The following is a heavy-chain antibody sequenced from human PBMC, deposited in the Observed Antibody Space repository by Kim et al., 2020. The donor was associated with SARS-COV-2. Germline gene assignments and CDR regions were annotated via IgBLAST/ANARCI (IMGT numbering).Heavy chain of an antibody. CDR2: ITFDGSNK. CDR1: GFIFSNYG. V-gene: IGHV3-30*18. J-gene: IGHJ6*02. CDR3: AKDSYVSGTYYIHTYYYSMDV. D-gene: IGHD3-10*01. Sequence: GGSLRLSCAASGFIFSNYGINWVRQAPGKGLEWVAVITFDGSNKYYADAVKGRFTISRDNSKNTLFLQMNSLRAEDTALYYCAKDSYVSGTYYIHTYYYSMDVWGQGTTVTVSS.